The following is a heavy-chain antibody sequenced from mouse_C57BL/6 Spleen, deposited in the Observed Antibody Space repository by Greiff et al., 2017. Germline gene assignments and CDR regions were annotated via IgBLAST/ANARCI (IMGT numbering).Heavy chain of an antibody. D-gene: IGHD1-1*01. CDR1: GYSFTGYF. V-gene: IGHV1-20*01. J-gene: IGHJ4*01. Sequence: VQLQQSGPELVKPGASVKISCKASGYSFTGYFMNWVMQSHGKSLEWIGRINPYNGDTFYNQKFKGKATLTVDKSSSTAHMELRSLTSEDSAVYYCARSYGSTYYYAMDYWGQGTSVTVSS. CDR2: INPYNGDT. CDR3: ARSYGSTYYYAMDY.